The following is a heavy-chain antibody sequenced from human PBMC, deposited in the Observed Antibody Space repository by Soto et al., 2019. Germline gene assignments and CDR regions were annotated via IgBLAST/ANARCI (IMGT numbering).Heavy chain of an antibody. CDR3: ARDKFPLYSSSWRRYFDY. CDR1: GGTFSSYA. V-gene: IGHV1-69*01. CDR2: IIPIFGTA. J-gene: IGHJ4*02. Sequence: QVQLVQSGAEVKKPGSSVKVSCKASGGTFSSYAISWVRQAPGQGLEWMGGIIPIFGTANYAQKFQGRVTITADESTSTAYMELSSLRSEDTAVYYCARDKFPLYSSSWRRYFDYWGQGTLVTVSS. D-gene: IGHD6-6*01.